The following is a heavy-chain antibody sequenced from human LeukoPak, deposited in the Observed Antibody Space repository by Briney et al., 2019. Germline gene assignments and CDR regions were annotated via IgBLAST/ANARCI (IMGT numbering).Heavy chain of an antibody. CDR1: GFTVSRNY. D-gene: IGHD3-9*01. V-gene: IGHV3-66*01. J-gene: IGHJ4*02. CDR2: IYSGGST. CDR3: ARESDILTGYPLDY. Sequence: GGSLRLSCAASGFTVSRNYMNWVRQAPGKGLEWVSVIYSGGSTYYADSVKGRFTISRDDSKKTVYLQMNSLRAEDTAVYYCARESDILTGYPLDYWGQGTLVTVSS.